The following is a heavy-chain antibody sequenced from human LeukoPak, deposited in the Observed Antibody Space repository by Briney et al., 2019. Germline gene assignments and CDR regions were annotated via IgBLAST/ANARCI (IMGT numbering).Heavy chain of an antibody. CDR3: AREYGSGRPYYFDY. CDR2: IYTSGST. V-gene: IGHV4-4*07. D-gene: IGHD3-10*01. Sequence: PSETLSLTCTVSGGSISSYYWSWIRQPAGKGLEWIGRIYTSGSTNYNPSLKSRVTMSVDTSKNQFSLKLSSVTAADTAVYYCAREYGSGRPYYFDYWGREPWSPSPQ. CDR1: GGSISSYY. J-gene: IGHJ4*02.